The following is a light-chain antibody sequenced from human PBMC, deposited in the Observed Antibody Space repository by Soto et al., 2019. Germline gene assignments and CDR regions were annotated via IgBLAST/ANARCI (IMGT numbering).Light chain of an antibody. CDR1: QSVSNNY. Sequence: EIFLTQSPATLSLSLCDRATLPWGASQSVSNNYLAWYQQKPGQAPRLLISGASNRATGIPDRFSGSGSGTDFTLTISRLEPVDFAVYYCQQYGSSGTFGQGTKVDIK. CDR2: GAS. CDR3: QQYGSSGT. V-gene: IGKV3-20*01. J-gene: IGKJ1*01.